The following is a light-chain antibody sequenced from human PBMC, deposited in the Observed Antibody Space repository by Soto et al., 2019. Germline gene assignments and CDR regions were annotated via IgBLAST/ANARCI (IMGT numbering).Light chain of an antibody. J-gene: IGKJ1*01. V-gene: IGKV3-20*01. CDR3: QQYGSSGT. Sequence: EIVWTQSPGTLSVSPGDRATPSCRASQSVSNNYLAWYQQKPGQAPRLLIYGASNRATGIPDRFSGSWSGTDFTLTISRLEPEDFAVYYCQQYGSSGTFGQGTKVDIK. CDR2: GAS. CDR1: QSVSNNY.